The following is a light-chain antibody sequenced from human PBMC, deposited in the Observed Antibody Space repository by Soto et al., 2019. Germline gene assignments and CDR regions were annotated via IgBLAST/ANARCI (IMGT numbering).Light chain of an antibody. Sequence: EIVMTQSPATLSVSPGERATLSCRASQSVSSNLAWYQQQPGQAPRLLIYGASTRATGIPARFSGSGSGTDFTLTISSLQSEDFAVYYCQQYNNWPPWAFGQGTKVDIK. V-gene: IGKV3-15*01. CDR1: QSVSSN. J-gene: IGKJ1*01. CDR3: QQYNNWPPWA. CDR2: GAS.